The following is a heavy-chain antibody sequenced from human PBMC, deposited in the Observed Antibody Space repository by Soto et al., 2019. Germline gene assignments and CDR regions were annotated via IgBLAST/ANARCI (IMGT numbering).Heavy chain of an antibody. J-gene: IGHJ4*02. CDR1: GYNFASHW. CDR2: IFPGDSYT. CDR3: ATLAGSGSYRDLYFDN. Sequence: GESLKISCKGSGYNFASHWIGWVRQMPRKGLEWMGIIFPGDSYTTYSPSFQGQVTVSADQSISTVYLQWSGLKASDTAMYYCATLAGSGSYRDLYFDNWGQGTPVTVSS. V-gene: IGHV5-51*01. D-gene: IGHD1-26*01.